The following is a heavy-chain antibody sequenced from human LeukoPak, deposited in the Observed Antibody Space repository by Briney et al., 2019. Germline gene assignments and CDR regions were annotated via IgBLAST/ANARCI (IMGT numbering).Heavy chain of an antibody. CDR3: ATYSSSWSGGDFDY. CDR1: GGTFSSYA. CDR2: IIAIFGTA. Sequence: ASVKVSCKASGGTFSSYAISWVRQAPGQGLEWMGGIIAIFGTANYAQKFQGRVTITADESTSTAYMELSSLRSEDTAVYYCATYSSSWSGGDFDYWGQGTLVTVSS. D-gene: IGHD6-13*01. V-gene: IGHV1-69*13. J-gene: IGHJ4*02.